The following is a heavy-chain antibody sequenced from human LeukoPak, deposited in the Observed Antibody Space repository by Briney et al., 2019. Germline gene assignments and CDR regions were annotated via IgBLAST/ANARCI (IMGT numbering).Heavy chain of an antibody. CDR1: GYTFTGYY. J-gene: IGHJ4*02. V-gene: IGHV1-2*06. D-gene: IGHD3-10*01. CDR3: ARGRAPDMVRGVFDY. Sequence: ASVKVSCKASGYTFTGYYMHWVRQAPGQGLEWMGRINPNSGATNYAQKFQGRVTMTRDTSISTAYMELSRLRSDDTAVYYCARGRAPDMVRGVFDYWGQGTLVTVSS. CDR2: INPNSGAT.